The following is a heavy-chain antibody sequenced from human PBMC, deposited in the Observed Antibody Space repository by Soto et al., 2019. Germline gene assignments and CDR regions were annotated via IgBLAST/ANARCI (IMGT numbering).Heavy chain of an antibody. CDR3: TRDSDRLYIVWGRNDAFDI. V-gene: IGHV1-18*01. CDR2: IRAHNQHP. Sequence: QVQLLQSGPELRKPGASVKVSCKAFGYTFTDFGIGWVRQAPGQGLAWVGWIRAHNQHPNYAKNLQGRVNVTTDTSTNTGSMEVTSLRSHDTAVYYCTRDSDRLYIVWGRNDAFDIWGQGNMVIVS. J-gene: IGHJ3*02. CDR1: GYTFTDFG. D-gene: IGHD3-16*01.